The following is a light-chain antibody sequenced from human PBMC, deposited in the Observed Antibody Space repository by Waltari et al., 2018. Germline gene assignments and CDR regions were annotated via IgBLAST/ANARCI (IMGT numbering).Light chain of an antibody. CDR2: GAS. CDR3: QQYNKWPLT. J-gene: IGKJ3*01. V-gene: IGKV3-15*01. Sequence: EIVMTQSPATLSVSPGERVTLSCRASQSVSSNLAWYQQKPGQPPRLPIYGASTRATGIPARFSGSGSGTEFTLTISSLQSEDFAVYYCQQYNKWPLTFGPGTKVDIK. CDR1: QSVSSN.